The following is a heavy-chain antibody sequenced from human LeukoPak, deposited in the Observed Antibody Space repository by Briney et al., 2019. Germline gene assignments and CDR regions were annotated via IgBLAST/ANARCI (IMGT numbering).Heavy chain of an antibody. J-gene: IGHJ4*02. V-gene: IGHV3-23*01. Sequence: PGGSLRLSCAASGFTFSSYAMTWVRQAPGKGLEWVSSIRGSGDSSYYADSVKGRFTISRDNSKSTLFLQMNSLRAEDTAVYYCARDSKVAGTDYWGQGTLVTVSS. CDR1: GFTFSSYA. CDR2: IRGSGDSS. CDR3: ARDSKVAGTDY. D-gene: IGHD6-19*01.